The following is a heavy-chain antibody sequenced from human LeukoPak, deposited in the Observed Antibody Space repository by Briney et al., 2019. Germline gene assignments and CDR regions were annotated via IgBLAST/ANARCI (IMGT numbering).Heavy chain of an antibody. D-gene: IGHD3/OR15-3a*01. CDR3: VKDNSADRGLFES. CDR2: INSEGTNT. V-gene: IGHV3-74*01. CDR1: GFTFSNYW. J-gene: IGHJ5*01. Sequence: GGSLRLSCATSGFTFSNYWMHWVRQAPGKGLAWVSRINSEGTNTYHAASVEGRFTISRDNTKNSLYLQMDSLKNEDTALYYCVKDNSADRGLFESWGQGILVIVS.